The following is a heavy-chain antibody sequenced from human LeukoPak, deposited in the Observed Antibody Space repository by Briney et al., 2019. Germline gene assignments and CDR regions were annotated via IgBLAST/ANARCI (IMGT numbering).Heavy chain of an antibody. CDR2: IYYSGST. V-gene: IGHV4-59*01. Sequence: SETLSLTCTVSGGSISSYYWSWIRQPPGKGLEWIGYIYYSGSTNYNPSLKSRVTISVDKSKNQFSLKLSSVTAADTAVYYCARAIVVVPAAILYFDYWGQGTLVTVSS. CDR1: GGSISSYY. J-gene: IGHJ4*02. CDR3: ARAIVVVPAAILYFDY. D-gene: IGHD2-2*02.